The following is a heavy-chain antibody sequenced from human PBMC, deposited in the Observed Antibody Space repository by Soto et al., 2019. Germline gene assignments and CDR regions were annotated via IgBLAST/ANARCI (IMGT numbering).Heavy chain of an antibody. CDR1: GGTFSSYA. V-gene: IGHV1-69*04. D-gene: IGHD2-21*01. Sequence: ASVKVSCKASGGTFSSYAISWVRQAPGQGLEWMGRIIPILGIANYAQKFQGRVTITADKSTSTAYMELSSLRSEDTAVYYCARDYSSLATFDYWGQGTLVTVSS. CDR3: ARDYSSLATFDY. CDR2: IIPILGIA. J-gene: IGHJ4*02.